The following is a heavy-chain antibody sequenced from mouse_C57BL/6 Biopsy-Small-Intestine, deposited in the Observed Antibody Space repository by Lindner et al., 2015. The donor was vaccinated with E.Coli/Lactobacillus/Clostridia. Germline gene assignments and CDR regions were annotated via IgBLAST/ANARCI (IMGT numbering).Heavy chain of an antibody. V-gene: IGHV1-62-2*01. J-gene: IGHJ3*01. D-gene: IGHD1-1*01. Sequence: VQLQESGAELVKPGASMKLSCRASGYTFTEYTIHWVKQRSGQGLEWIGWFSPGRDTMRYNEKFKDKATLTADKSSSTVYLDLSRLTSEDSAVYFCARDGSTSARFVYWGQGTLVTVSA. CDR1: GYTFTEYT. CDR2: FSPGRDTM. CDR3: ARDGSTSARFVY.